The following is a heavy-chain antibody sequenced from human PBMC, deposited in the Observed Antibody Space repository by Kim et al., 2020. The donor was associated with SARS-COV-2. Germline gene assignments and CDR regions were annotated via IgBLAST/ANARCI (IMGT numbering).Heavy chain of an antibody. D-gene: IGHD3-10*01. CDR3: ARTYYFGSGSYRYYFDY. J-gene: IGHJ4*02. V-gene: IGHV3-30*01. Sequence: VKGRFTISRDNSKITLYLQMNSLRAEDTAVYYCARTYYFGSGSYRYYFDYWGQGTLVTVSS.